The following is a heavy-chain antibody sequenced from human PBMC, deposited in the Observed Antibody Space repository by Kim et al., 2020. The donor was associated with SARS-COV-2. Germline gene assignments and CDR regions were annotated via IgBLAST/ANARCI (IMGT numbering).Heavy chain of an antibody. V-gene: IGHV4-30-2*01. D-gene: IGHD4-17*01. CDR3: ARVWGSTTVTPGWFDP. Sequence: LKGRVTISVDRSKNQFSLKLSSVTAADTAVYYCARVWGSTTVTPGWFDPWGQGTLVTVSS. J-gene: IGHJ5*02.